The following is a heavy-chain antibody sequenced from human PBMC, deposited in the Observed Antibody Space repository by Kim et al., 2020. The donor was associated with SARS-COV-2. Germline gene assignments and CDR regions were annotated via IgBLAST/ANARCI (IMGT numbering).Heavy chain of an antibody. CDR1: GFSISDHY. J-gene: IGHJ4*02. CDR2: CRDKAHRYTT. D-gene: IGHD6-19*01. CDR3: ARVGQWPLDY. V-gene: IGHV3-72*01. Sequence: AGSLRLSCKASGFSISDHYMDWARQAPGKGLQWVGRCRDKAHRYTTEYAASVKGRFTVSRDDAGNSLYLQMNNLRPEDTAVYYCARVGQWPLDYWGQGTHVTVSS.